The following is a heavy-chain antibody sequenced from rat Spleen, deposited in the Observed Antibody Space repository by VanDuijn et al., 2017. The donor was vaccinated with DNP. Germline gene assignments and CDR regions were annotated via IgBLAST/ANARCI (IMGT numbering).Heavy chain of an antibody. D-gene: IGHD4-3*01. CDR2: ISYSGST. J-gene: IGHJ2*01. Sequence: EVQLQESGSGLVKPSQSLSLTCSVTGYSITSNYWGWIRKFPGNKMEYIGHISYSGSTNYNQSLKSRISITRDTSKNQFFLQLRSMTAEDTATYYCAREVIVRSTFSHWGQGVMVTVSS. V-gene: IGHV3-1*01. CDR1: GYSITSNY. CDR3: AREVIVRSTFSH.